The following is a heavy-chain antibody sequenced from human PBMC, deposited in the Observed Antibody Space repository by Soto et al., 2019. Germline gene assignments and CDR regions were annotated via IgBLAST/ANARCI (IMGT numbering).Heavy chain of an antibody. CDR2: ISPGDSGA. D-gene: IGHD6-13*01. V-gene: IGHV5-51*01. Sequence: VSIKISCKSSGARFITYWKAWVREMSGRGLEWMGIISPGDSGARYSPSFQGHVTNSADKSISTAYLQWSSLKASEAAMYYCARRGHEQHVRDQCYFGLSGRSSVVTVSS. J-gene: IGHJ2*01. CDR3: ARRGHEQHVRDQCYFGL. CDR1: GARFITYW.